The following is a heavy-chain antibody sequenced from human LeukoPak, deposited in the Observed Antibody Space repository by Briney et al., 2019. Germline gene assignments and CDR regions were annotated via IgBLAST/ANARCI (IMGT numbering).Heavy chain of an antibody. CDR3: ARGSLIMTYATH. Sequence: GGSLRLSCTTSGFTFSNYWMTWVRQAPGKGLEWVANMKQDGSEKYYVDSVKGRLTISRDNAKNSLYLQMNSLRGEDTAVCYCARGSLIMTYATHWGQGTLVTVSS. J-gene: IGHJ4*02. CDR2: MKQDGSEK. V-gene: IGHV3-7*05. CDR1: GFTFSNYW. D-gene: IGHD2-8*01.